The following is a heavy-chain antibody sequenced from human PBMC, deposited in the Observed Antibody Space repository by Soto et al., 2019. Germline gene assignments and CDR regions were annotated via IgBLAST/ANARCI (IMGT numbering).Heavy chain of an antibody. CDR1: GGTFSSYA. Sequence: AASVKVSCKASGGTFSSYALSWVRQAPGQGLEWMGGIIPVFGSADYAQKLQGRVTTTPDESTSTAYMELSSLRSEDTPVYYCAVHHCGGDRYLTYNYYGMDVWGQGXTVTVSS. CDR3: AVHHCGGDRYLTYNYYGMDV. D-gene: IGHD2-21*02. CDR2: IIPVFGSA. V-gene: IGHV1-69*13. J-gene: IGHJ6*02.